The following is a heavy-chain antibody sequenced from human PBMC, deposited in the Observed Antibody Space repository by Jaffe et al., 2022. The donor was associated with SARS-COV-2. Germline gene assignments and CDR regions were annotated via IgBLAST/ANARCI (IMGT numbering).Heavy chain of an antibody. J-gene: IGHJ6*02. D-gene: IGHD3-16*02. CDR3: YRGTRSYNFHGMDV. CDR1: GGSISSTTSY. CDR2: IFYSGNT. Sequence: QLQLQESGPGLVKPSETLSLSCTVSGGSISSTTSYWGWIRQPPGKGLDWIASIFYSGNTYYSPSLKSRVTISVDTSKNQFSLKLSSVTASDAAVYYCYRGTRSYNFHGMDVWGQGTTVTVSS. V-gene: IGHV4-39*01.